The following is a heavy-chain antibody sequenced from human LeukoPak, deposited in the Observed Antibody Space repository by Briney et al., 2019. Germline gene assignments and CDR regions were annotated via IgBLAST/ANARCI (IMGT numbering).Heavy chain of an antibody. CDR3: ARDSIAARTTRNWFDP. CDR1: GFTFSDYY. CDR2: ICSSGSTI. Sequence: GGSLRLSCAASGFTFSDYYMSWIRQAPGEGLEWVSYICSSGSTIYYPDPERGGFTISRDNAKNSLYLQMNSLRAEDTAVYYCARDSIAARTTRNWFDPWGQGTLVTVSS. D-gene: IGHD6-25*01. J-gene: IGHJ5*02. V-gene: IGHV3-11*01.